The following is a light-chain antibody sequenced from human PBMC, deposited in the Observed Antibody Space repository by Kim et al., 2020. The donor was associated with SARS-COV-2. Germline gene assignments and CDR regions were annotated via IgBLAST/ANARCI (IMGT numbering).Light chain of an antibody. CDR3: AAWDDNLNGVG. V-gene: IGLV1-44*01. J-gene: IGLJ2*01. Sequence: GQRVTVSCSGIFSNVGRNTVYWWQQFPGTAPKLLIFGYNQRPSGVPARFSGSKSGTSASLAISGLQSEDEADYYCAAWDDNLNGVGFGGGTQLTVL. CDR1: FSNVGRNT. CDR2: GYN.